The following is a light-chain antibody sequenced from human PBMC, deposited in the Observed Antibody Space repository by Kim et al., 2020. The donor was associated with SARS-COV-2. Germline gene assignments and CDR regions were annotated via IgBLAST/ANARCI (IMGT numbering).Light chain of an antibody. V-gene: IGLV6-57*02. CDR3: QSYDNNNWV. J-gene: IGLJ3*02. Sequence: GKTVTSSCTGSSGSIASNYVQWYQQRPGSAPTTVIYADYQRPSGVPDRFSGSIDSSSNSASLTISGLKTEDEADYYCQSYDNNNWVFGGGTQLTVL. CDR2: ADY. CDR1: SGSIASNY.